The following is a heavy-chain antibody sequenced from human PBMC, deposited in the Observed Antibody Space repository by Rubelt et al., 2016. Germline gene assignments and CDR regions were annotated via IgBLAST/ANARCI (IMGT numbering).Heavy chain of an antibody. Sequence: SCSCTVSGDSIGTSSWSWIRRPPGKGLEWIAYIYYNGRSNYNPSLRSRVTMSVDMSKNQFSLRLTSVTAADTAVYYCARGGDGSFESVDASDLWGQGRLVTVSS. V-gene: IGHV4-59*08. D-gene: IGHD2-15*01. CDR1: GDSIGTSS. J-gene: IGHJ3*01. CDR3: ARGGDGSFESVDASDL. CDR2: IYYNGRS.